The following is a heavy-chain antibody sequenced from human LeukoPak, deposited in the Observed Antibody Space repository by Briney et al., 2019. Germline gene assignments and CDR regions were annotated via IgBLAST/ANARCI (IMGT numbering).Heavy chain of an antibody. CDR2: ISWDGGST. D-gene: IGHD3-22*01. CDR1: GFTFDDYV. J-gene: IGHJ4*02. CDR3: AKAHYYDSSSSSYSDY. Sequence: GGSLRLSCAASGFTFDDYVMHWVRQAPGKGLEWVSLISWDGGSTYYADSVKGRFTISRDNSKNSLYLQMNSLRAEDTALYYCAKAHYYDSSSSSYSDYWGQGTLVTVSS. V-gene: IGHV3-43D*03.